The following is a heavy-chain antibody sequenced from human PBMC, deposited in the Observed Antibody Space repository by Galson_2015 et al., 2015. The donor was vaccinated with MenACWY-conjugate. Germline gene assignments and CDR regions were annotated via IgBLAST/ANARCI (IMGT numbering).Heavy chain of an antibody. CDR2: IWYDGNNK. CDR1: GFSFSSYA. V-gene: IGHV3-33*08. J-gene: IGHJ3*02. CDR3: ARELGGNDAFDI. D-gene: IGHD3-16*01. Sequence: SLRLSCAASGFSFSSYAMSWVRQAPGKGLEWVTVIWYDGNNKYYADSVKGRFTISRDNSKNTLYLQMNSLRAEDTAVYYCARELGGNDAFDIWGQGTMVTVSS.